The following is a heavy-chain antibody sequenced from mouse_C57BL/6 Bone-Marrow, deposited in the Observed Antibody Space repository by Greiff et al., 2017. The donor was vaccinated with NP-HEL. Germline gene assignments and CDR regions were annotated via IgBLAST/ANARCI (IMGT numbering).Heavy chain of an antibody. J-gene: IGHJ1*03. D-gene: IGHD1-1*01. CDR3: ARRDYGSSHWYFDV. V-gene: IGHV1-69*01. Sequence: VQLQQPGAELVMPGASVKLSCKASGYTFTSYWMHWVKQRPGQGLEWIGEIDPSDSYTNYNQKFKGKSTLTVDNSSSTAYMQLSSLTSEDSAVYYCARRDYGSSHWYFDVWGTGTTVTVSS. CDR1: GYTFTSYW. CDR2: IDPSDSYT.